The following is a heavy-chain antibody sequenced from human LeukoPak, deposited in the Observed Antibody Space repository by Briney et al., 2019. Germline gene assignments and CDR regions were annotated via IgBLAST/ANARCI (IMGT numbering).Heavy chain of an antibody. CDR3: GSSESSGNYKLDY. Sequence: GGSLRLSCAASGFTVSSNYMSWVRQAPGKGLEWVSVIYSGGSTYYADSVKGRFIISRDNYKNTLYLQMNSLRAEETAVYYCGSSESSGNYKLDYWGQGTLVTVSS. V-gene: IGHV3-53*01. D-gene: IGHD3-22*01. CDR1: GFTVSSNY. CDR2: IYSGGST. J-gene: IGHJ4*02.